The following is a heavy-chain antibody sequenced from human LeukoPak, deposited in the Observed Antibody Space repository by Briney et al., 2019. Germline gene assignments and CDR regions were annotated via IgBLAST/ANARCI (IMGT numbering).Heavy chain of an antibody. CDR2: MYYSGNT. CDR1: GGSISSHY. J-gene: IGHJ5*02. CDR3: ARHHIAVGDIS. V-gene: IGHV4-59*08. Sequence: SETLSLTCSVSGGSISSHYWSWIRQPPGKGLEWIAHMYYSGNTKYNPSLKSRVTISVDTSKTQFSLKLSSATAADTAVYYCARHHIAVGDISWGQGTLVTVSS. D-gene: IGHD2-2*01.